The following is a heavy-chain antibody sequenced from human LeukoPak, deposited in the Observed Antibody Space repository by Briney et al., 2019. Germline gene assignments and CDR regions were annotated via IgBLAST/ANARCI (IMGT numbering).Heavy chain of an antibody. Sequence: PSETLSLTCTVSGYSISSGYYWGWIRPPPGKGLEWIGSIYHSGSTYYNPSLKSRVTISVDTSKNQFSLKLSSVTAADTAVYYCARDDRSYCGGDCYSNWFDPWGQGTLVTVSS. D-gene: IGHD2-21*01. CDR3: ARDDRSYCGGDCYSNWFDP. CDR1: GYSISSGYY. CDR2: IYHSGST. V-gene: IGHV4-38-2*02. J-gene: IGHJ5*02.